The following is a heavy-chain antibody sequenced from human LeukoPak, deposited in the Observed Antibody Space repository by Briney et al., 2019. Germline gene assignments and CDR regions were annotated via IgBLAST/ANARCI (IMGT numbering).Heavy chain of an antibody. J-gene: IGHJ3*02. D-gene: IGHD3-22*01. CDR3: AKPEGDSSGYTDDALDI. CDR2: IRYDGSNK. Sequence: GGSLRLSCAASGFTFSSYGMHWVRQAPGKGLEWVAFIRYDGSNKYYADSVKGRFTISRDNSKNTLYLQMNSLRAEDTAVYYCAKPEGDSSGYTDDALDIWGQGTMVTVSS. CDR1: GFTFSSYG. V-gene: IGHV3-30*02.